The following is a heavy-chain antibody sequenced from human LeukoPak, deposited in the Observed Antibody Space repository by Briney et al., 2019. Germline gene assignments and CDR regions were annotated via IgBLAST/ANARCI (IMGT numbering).Heavy chain of an antibody. D-gene: IGHD5-12*01. CDR2: IYHSGST. CDR3: ARGGYSGYVRY. Sequence: PSETLSLTCAVSGGSISSGGYSWSWIRQPPGKGLEWIGYIYHSGSTYYNPSLKSRVTISVDTSKNQFSLKLSSVTAADTAVYYCARGGYSGYVRYWGQGTLVTVSS. J-gene: IGHJ4*02. V-gene: IGHV4-30-2*01. CDR1: GGSISSGGYS.